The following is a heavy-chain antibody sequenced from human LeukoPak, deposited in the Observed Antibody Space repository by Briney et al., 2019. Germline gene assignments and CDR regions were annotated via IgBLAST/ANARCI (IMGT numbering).Heavy chain of an antibody. J-gene: IGHJ4*02. V-gene: IGHV4-34*01. CDR3: ARGGIVVPAAIYDY. CDR1: GGSFSGYY. D-gene: IGHD2-2*02. Sequence: PSETLSLTCAVYGGSFSGYYWSWSRQPPGKGLEWSGEINHSGSTNYNPSLTSRGTISVDTSKNQFSLKLSSVTAADTAVYYCARGGIVVPAAIYDYWGQGTLVTASS. CDR2: INHSGST.